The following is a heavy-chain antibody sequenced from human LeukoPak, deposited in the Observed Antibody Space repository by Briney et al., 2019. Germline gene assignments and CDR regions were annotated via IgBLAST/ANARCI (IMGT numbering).Heavy chain of an antibody. CDR2: IIPILGIA. D-gene: IGHD6-13*01. CDR3: ARVNSSSWYVYGMDV. CDR1: GGTFSRYA. V-gene: IGHV1-69*04. Sequence: SVKVSCKASGGTFSRYAISWVRQAPGEGLECMGSIIPILGIAHSAQKIQGRVTLTADKCTSTAYMELRSLRSEDTAGYYCARVNSSSWYVYGMDVWGQGTTVTVSS. J-gene: IGHJ6*02.